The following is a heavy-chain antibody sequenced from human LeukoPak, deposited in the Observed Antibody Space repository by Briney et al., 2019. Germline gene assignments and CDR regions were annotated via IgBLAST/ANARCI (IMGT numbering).Heavy chain of an antibody. CDR3: ARVSRGVNICDS. CDR2: ISVYNGDT. CDR1: GYTFTSFD. Sequence: GASVKVSRKASGYTFTSFDISWVRQAPGQGLEWMGWISVYNGDTNYAQKLQDRVTMTTDTSTSTAYMELRSLRSDDTAVYYCARVSRGVNICDSWGQGTLVTVSS. D-gene: IGHD2/OR15-2a*01. V-gene: IGHV1-18*01. J-gene: IGHJ4*02.